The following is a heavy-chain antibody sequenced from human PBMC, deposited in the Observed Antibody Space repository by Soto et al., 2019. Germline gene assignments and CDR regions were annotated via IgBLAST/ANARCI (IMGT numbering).Heavy chain of an antibody. J-gene: IGHJ2*01. CDR1: GGSISSYY. Sequence: SETLSLTCTVSGGSISSYYWSWIRQPPGKGLEWIGYIYYSGSTNYNPSLKSRVTISVDTSKNQFSLKLSSVTAADTAVYYCARNYRDIVVVVAADWYFDLWGRGTLVTVSS. V-gene: IGHV4-59*08. D-gene: IGHD2-15*01. CDR2: IYYSGST. CDR3: ARNYRDIVVVVAADWYFDL.